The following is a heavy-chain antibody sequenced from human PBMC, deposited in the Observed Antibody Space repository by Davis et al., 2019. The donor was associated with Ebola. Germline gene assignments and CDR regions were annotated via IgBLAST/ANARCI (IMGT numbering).Heavy chain of an antibody. CDR2: IYYSGST. CDR3: ARGGGKGYYDGSGRDDYGRDV. J-gene: IGHJ6*02. D-gene: IGHD3-10*01. V-gene: IGHV4-39*01. Sequence: MPSDTLSLTCTVSGGSISSSSYYWCWLRPPPGQGLAWIGRIYYSGSTYYNPSLKSRVTLSVDTSKNQFSLKLSSVTAADTAVYYCARGGGKGYYDGSGRDDYGRDVWGQGTTVTVSS. CDR1: GGSISSSSYY.